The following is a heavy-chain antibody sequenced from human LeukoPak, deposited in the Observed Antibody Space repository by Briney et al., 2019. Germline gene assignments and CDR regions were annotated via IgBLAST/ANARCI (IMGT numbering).Heavy chain of an antibody. CDR3: ARVVAGSGSYFHYMDV. Sequence: ASVKVSCKASGYTFTGYYMHWVRQAPGQGLEWMGWINPNSGGTNYAQKFQGRVTMTRDTSISTAYMELSRLRSDDTAVYYCARVVAGSGSYFHYMDVWGKGTTVTISS. D-gene: IGHD3-10*01. V-gene: IGHV1-2*02. CDR1: GYTFTGYY. J-gene: IGHJ6*03. CDR2: INPNSGGT.